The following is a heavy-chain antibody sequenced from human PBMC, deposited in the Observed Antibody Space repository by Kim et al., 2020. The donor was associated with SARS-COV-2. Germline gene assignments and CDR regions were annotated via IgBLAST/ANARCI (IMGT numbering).Heavy chain of an antibody. Sequence: AYNGNTNYAQKLQGRVTMTTDTSTSTAYMGLRSLRSDDTAVYYCARDDDYWGQGTLVTVSS. J-gene: IGHJ4*02. CDR2: AYNGNT. V-gene: IGHV1-18*01. CDR3: ARDDDY.